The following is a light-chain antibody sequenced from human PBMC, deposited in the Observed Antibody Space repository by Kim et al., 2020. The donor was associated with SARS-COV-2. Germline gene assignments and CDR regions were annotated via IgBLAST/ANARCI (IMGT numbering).Light chain of an antibody. CDR2: YDF. J-gene: IGLJ2*01. V-gene: IGLV3-21*01. CDR3: QMWNTTSDHAI. Sequence: PGETATITCEGLDFESRSVHWYQQKSGQAPLLVIYYDFARPSGIPDRFSDSNSGNTATLTIDRVEGGDEADYFCQMWNTTSDHAIFGGGTQLTVL. CDR1: DFESRS.